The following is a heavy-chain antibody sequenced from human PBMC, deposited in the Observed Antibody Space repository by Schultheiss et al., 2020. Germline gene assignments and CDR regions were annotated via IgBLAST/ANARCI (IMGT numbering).Heavy chain of an antibody. CDR1: GGTFSSYT. D-gene: IGHD3-22*01. V-gene: IGHV1-8*02. CDR2: INPNSGGT. Sequence: AYVKVSCKASGGTFSSYTISWVRQAPGQGLEWMGWINPNSGGTNYAQKFQGRVTMTRNTSISTAYMELSSLRSEDTAVYYCARGDSSGEKPNWGQGTLVTGSS. CDR3: ARGDSSGEKPN. J-gene: IGHJ4*02.